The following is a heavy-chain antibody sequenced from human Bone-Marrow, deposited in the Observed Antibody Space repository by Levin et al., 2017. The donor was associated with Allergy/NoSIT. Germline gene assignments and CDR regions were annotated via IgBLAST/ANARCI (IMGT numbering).Heavy chain of an antibody. J-gene: IGHJ6*02. V-gene: IGHV1-18*01. CDR1: GYTFTSYG. CDR2: ISAYNGNT. CDR3: ARDGFRTYYYDSSGPPNYYYYYGMDV. Sequence: ASVKVSCKASGYTFTSYGISWVRQAPGQGLEWMGWISAYNGNTNYAQKLQGRVTMTTDTSTSTAYMELRSLRSDDTAVYYCARDGFRTYYYDSSGPPNYYYYYGMDVWGQGTTVTVSS. D-gene: IGHD3-22*01.